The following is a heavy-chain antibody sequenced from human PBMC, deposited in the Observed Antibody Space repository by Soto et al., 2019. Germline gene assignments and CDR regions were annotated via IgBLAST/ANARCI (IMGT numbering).Heavy chain of an antibody. V-gene: IGHV1-18*01. D-gene: IGHD3-3*01. J-gene: IGHJ4*02. Sequence: QVQLVQSGAEVKKPGASVKVSCKASGYTFTSYGISWVRQAPGQGLEWMGWISAYNGNTNYAQKLQGRVTMTTDTSTSTAYMELRSLRSDDTAVYYCARDVPDFWSGYYLFASKLGAPGDYWGQGTLVTVSS. CDR3: ARDVPDFWSGYYLFASKLGAPGDY. CDR1: GYTFTSYG. CDR2: ISAYNGNT.